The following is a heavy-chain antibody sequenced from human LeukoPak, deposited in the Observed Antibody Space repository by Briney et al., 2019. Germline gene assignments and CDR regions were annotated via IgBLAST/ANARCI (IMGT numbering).Heavy chain of an antibody. CDR3: ARDHYGSGSYKAYFDY. J-gene: IGHJ4*01. CDR1: GGSISSTSYS. CDR2: VYSSGAT. Sequence: SETLSLTCTVSGGSISSTSYSWSWLRQPAGKGLEWIGRVYSSGATKYNPSLKSRVTISADTSKNQFSLKLPSVTAADTAVYYCARDHYGSGSYKAYFDYWGHGIQVTVSS. D-gene: IGHD3-10*01. V-gene: IGHV4-61*02.